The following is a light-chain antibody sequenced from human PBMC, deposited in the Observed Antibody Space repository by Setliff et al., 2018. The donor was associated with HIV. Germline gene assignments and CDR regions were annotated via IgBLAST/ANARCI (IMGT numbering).Light chain of an antibody. V-gene: IGLV6-57*01. J-gene: IGLJ3*02. CDR3: QSSDSTSPAV. Sequence: NFMLTQPHSVSESPGKTVTISCTRSSGNIASNYVQWYLQRPGTSPTTVIFEDHRRPSGVPDRFSASIDRSSNSASLIISGLKTEDGGDYYCQSSDSTSPAVFGGGTQLTVL. CDR2: EDH. CDR1: SGNIASNY.